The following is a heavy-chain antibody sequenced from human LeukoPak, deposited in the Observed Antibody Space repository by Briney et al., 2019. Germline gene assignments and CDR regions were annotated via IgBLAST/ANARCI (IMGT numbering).Heavy chain of an antibody. CDR3: ARPFGRYGDYENYYFDY. V-gene: IGHV3-48*01. CDR2: ISSDGTTR. Sequence: PGGSLRLSCAASEFTFSTYSMNWVRQAPGKGLEWVSYISSDGTTRYYADSVKGRFTVSRDTAKNSLYPQMNSLRAEDTAVYYCARPFGRYGDYENYYFDYWGQGTLVTVSS. J-gene: IGHJ4*02. CDR1: EFTFSTYS. D-gene: IGHD4-17*01.